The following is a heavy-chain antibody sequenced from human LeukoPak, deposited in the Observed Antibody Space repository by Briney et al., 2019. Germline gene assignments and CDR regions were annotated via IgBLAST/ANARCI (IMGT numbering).Heavy chain of an antibody. V-gene: IGHV4-34*01. CDR2: INHSGST. J-gene: IGHJ4*02. CDR3: ARGFPLEDGFGESH. Sequence: SETLSLTCAVYGGSFSGYYWSWIRQPPGKGLEWIGEINHSGSTNYNPSLKSRVTISVDTSKNQFSLKLSSVTAADTAVYYCARGFPLEDGFGESHWGQGTLVTVSS. CDR1: GGSFSGYY. D-gene: IGHD3-10*01.